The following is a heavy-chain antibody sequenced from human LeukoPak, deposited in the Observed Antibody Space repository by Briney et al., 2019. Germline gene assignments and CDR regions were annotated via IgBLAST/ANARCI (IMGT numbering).Heavy chain of an antibody. J-gene: IGHJ4*02. Sequence: GGSLRLSCSVSGITFSSYAFHWVRLAPGKGLEYVSAISSDGIRTYYADSVKGRFTISRDDAKNSLYLQMNSLRAEDTAVYYCAREDIRLDYFDYWGQGTLVTVSS. D-gene: IGHD6-19*01. V-gene: IGHV3-64*04. CDR2: ISSDGIRT. CDR3: AREDIRLDYFDY. CDR1: GITFSSYA.